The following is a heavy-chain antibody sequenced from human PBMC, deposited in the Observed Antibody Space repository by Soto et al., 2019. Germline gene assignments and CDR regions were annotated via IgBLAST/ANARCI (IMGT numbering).Heavy chain of an antibody. V-gene: IGHV3-23*01. J-gene: IGHJ4*02. D-gene: IGHD3-10*01. CDR2: ISGSGGST. CDR3: AKLLRAVRGVIRWYYFDY. CDR1: GFTFSSYA. Sequence: EVQLLESGGGLVQPGGSLRLSCAASGFTFSSYAMSWVRQAPGKGLEWVSAISGSGGSTYYADSVKGRFTISRANSKNTLYLQMNSLRAEDTAVYYCAKLLRAVRGVIRWYYFDYWGQGTLVTVSS.